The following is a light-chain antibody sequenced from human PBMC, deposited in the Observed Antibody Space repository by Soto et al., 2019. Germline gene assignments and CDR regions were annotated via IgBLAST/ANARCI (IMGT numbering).Light chain of an antibody. CDR1: QGINNY. CDR3: PHLGD. J-gene: IGKJ1*01. V-gene: IGKV1-9*01. Sequence: DIQLTQSPSFLSASVGDRVTITCRASQGINNYLAWYQQRPGKAPKLLIHSASTLQFGVPSRFSGSGSGSEFTFTVSSLQAEDIAKYYCPHLGDFGQGNKVEIQ. CDR2: SAS.